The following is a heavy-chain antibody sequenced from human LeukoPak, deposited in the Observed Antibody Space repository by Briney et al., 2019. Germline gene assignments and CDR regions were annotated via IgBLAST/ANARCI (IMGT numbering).Heavy chain of an antibody. D-gene: IGHD6-25*01. CDR2: IRSDGGNK. CDR3: VKPAAGIAGNYFDH. V-gene: IGHV3-30*02. Sequence: GGSLRLSCAASGFAFGTYGMDWVRQAPGKGLEWVAYIRSDGGNKNYADSVKGRFTISKDNSKNTLYLLMNSLRTEDTAVYYCVKPAAGIAGNYFDHWGQGTLVTVSS. J-gene: IGHJ4*02. CDR1: GFAFGTYG.